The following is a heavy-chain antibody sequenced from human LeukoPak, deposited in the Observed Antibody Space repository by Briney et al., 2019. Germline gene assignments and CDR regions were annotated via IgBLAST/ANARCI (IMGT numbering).Heavy chain of an antibody. CDR2: IYHSGST. CDR1: GYSISSGYY. V-gene: IGHV4-38-2*02. J-gene: IGHJ5*02. Sequence: SETLSLTCTVSGYSISSGYYWGWIRQPPGKGLEWIGSIYHSGSTYYNPSLKSRVTISVDTSKNQFSLKLSSVTAADTAVYYCARDLGLARAVAGFAHNWFDPWGQGTLVTVSS. CDR3: ARDLGLARAVAGFAHNWFDP. D-gene: IGHD6-19*01.